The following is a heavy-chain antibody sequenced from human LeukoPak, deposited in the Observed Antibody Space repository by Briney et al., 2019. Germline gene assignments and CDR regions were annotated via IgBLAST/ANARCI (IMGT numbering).Heavy chain of an antibody. V-gene: IGHV3-21*04. D-gene: IGHD4-17*01. Sequence: PGGSLRLSCAASGFTFSSYSMNWVRQAPGKGLEWVSSISSSSSYIYYADSVKGRFTISRDNAKNSLYLQMNSLRAEDTAVYYCARDDYGDYGDAVTWGQGTLVTVSS. J-gene: IGHJ4*02. CDR3: ARDDYGDYGDAVT. CDR2: ISSSSSYI. CDR1: GFTFSSYS.